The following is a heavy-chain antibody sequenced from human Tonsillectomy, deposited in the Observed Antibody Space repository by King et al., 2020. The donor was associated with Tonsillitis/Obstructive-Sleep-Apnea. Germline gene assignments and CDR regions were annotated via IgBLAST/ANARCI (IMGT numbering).Heavy chain of an antibody. D-gene: IGHD1-1*01. Sequence: VQLQETGPGLVKPSQTLSLTCTVSGGSISSGGYYWSWIRQHAGKGLAWIGYIYYSVSTYYNPSLKSRVTISVDTSKNQFSLKLSCVTAVDTAVYYCARVEGISLDFWGQGTLVTVS. J-gene: IGHJ4*02. V-gene: IGHV4-31*03. CDR2: IYYSVST. CDR1: GGSISSGGYY. CDR3: ARVEGISLDF.